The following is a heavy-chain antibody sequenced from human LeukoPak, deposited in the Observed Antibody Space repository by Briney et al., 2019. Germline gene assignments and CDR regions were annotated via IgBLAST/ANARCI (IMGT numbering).Heavy chain of an antibody. CDR3: AKAGKAAAGTGQGY. J-gene: IGHJ4*02. CDR1: ESTLSYYA. D-gene: IGHD6-13*01. CDR2: ISVSDGTT. Sequence: GGSLRLSCAASESTLSYYATSWVRQAPGKGLEWVSAISVSDGTTYYADSVKGRLTISRDNPKNTLYLQMDSLRAEDTAVYYCAKAGKAAAGTGQGYWGQGTLVTVSS. V-gene: IGHV3-23*01.